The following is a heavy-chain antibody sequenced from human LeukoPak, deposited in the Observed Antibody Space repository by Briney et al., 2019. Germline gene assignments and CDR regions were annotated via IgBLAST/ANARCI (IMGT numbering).Heavy chain of an antibody. J-gene: IGHJ5*02. D-gene: IGHD3-10*01. CDR2: INSDGSNT. Sequence: GRSLRLSCAASGFTFSSYWTHWVRQAPGKGLVWVSRINSDGSNTSYADSVKGRFTISRDNAKNTLYLQMNSLRAEDTAVYYCASTGYGSGTYYTWGQGTLVTVSS. V-gene: IGHV3-74*01. CDR3: ASTGYGSGTYYT. CDR1: GFTFSSYW.